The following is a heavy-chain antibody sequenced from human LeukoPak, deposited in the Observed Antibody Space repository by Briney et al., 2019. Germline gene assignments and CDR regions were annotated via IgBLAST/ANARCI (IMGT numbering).Heavy chain of an antibody. D-gene: IGHD1-1*01. CDR3: VTDGDKWNDFEY. Sequence: GGSLSLPCEAPGLSISNFWLNWVRKAPGKGLEWVAIIDKNGNEIKYVDSVKGRFTLSRDNAKNSVYLQMNSLRTEDTALYYCVTDGDKWNDFEYWGQGTLVTVSS. J-gene: IGHJ4*02. V-gene: IGHV3-7*01. CDR2: IDKNGNEI. CDR1: GLSISNFW.